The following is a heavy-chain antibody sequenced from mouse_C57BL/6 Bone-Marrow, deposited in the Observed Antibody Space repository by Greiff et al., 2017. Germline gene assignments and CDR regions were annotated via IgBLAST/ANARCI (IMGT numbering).Heavy chain of an antibody. Sequence: EVHLVESGPGLAKPSQTLSLTCSVTGYSITSDYWNWIRKFPGNKLEYMGYISYSGSTYYNPSLKSRISITRDTSKNQYYLQLNSMTTEDTATYYCARYTYGSSPYWYFDVWGTGTTVTVSS. CDR3: ARYTYGSSPYWYFDV. CDR1: GYSITSDY. J-gene: IGHJ1*03. V-gene: IGHV3-8*01. D-gene: IGHD1-1*01. CDR2: ISYSGST.